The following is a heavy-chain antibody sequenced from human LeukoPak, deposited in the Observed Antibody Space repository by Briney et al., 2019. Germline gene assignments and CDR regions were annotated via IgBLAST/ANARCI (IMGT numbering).Heavy chain of an antibody. Sequence: PSETLSPTCIVSGGSISSYYWSWIRQPPGKGLEWIGDIYYSGSTNYNPSLKSRVTISVDTSKNQFSLKLSSVTAADTAVYYCARRHYYDSSGSYWYFDLWGRGTLVTVSS. V-gene: IGHV4-59*01. CDR2: IYYSGST. CDR3: ARRHYYDSSGSYWYFDL. J-gene: IGHJ2*01. CDR1: GGSISSYY. D-gene: IGHD3-22*01.